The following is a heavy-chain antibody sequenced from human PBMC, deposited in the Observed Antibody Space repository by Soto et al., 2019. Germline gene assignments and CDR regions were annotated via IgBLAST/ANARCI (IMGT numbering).Heavy chain of an antibody. J-gene: IGHJ6*02. V-gene: IGHV3-23*01. CDR2: ISSSGGTI. Sequence: EVQLLESGGGLVQPGGSLRLSCAASGFTFSNYAMSWVRQAPGKGLEGVSSISSSGGTIYYADSVKGRFTISRDNSKNTLYLQVNSLRAEDTAIYFCAKDQVAARRYYYYGMDVWGQGTTVTVSS. CDR1: GFTFSNYA. CDR3: AKDQVAARRYYYYGMDV. D-gene: IGHD6-6*01.